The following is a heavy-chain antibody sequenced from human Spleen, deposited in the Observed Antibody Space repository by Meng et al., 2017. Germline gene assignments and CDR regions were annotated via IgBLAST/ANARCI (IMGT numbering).Heavy chain of an antibody. J-gene: IGHJ4*02. Sequence: QGKLHQWGAVLLKPLWTLSLPWVVSGGSFRDSYGSGIRPPPGKGLEWIGEINHSGSTNYNPSLGSRSTISVDTSQNNLSLKLSSVTAADSAVYYCARGPTTMAHDFDYWGQGTLVTVSS. CDR3: ARGPTTMAHDFDY. D-gene: IGHD4-11*01. V-gene: IGHV4-34*01. CDR1: GGSFRDSY. CDR2: INHSGST.